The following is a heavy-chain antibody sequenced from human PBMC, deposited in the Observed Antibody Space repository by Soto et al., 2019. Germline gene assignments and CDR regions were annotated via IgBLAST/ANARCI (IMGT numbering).Heavy chain of an antibody. CDR2: INHSGST. Sequence: SETLSLTCAVYGGSFSGYYWSWIRQPPGKGLEWIGEINHSGSTNYNPSLKSRVTISVDTSKNQFSLKLSSVTAADTAVYYCARVFFPTKMDGYNLGIEDYWGQGTLVTVSS. CDR3: ARVFFPTKMDGYNLGIEDY. J-gene: IGHJ4*02. V-gene: IGHV4-34*01. D-gene: IGHD5-12*01. CDR1: GGSFSGYY.